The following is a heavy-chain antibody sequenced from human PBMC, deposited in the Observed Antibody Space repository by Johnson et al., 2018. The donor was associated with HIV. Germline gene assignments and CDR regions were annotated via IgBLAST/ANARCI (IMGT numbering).Heavy chain of an antibody. J-gene: IGHJ3*02. CDR3: ARDPLVGAGGAFDI. V-gene: IGHV3-30*19. CDR1: GLILSGYG. CDR2: ISYDGSNK. Sequence: QVQLVESGGGVVQPGTSLRLSCEASGLILSGYGLHWVRQAPGKGLEWVAVISYDGSNKYYADSVKGRFTISRDNSKNTLFLQMNSLRAEDTAVYYCARDPLVGAGGAFDIWCQGTMVTVSS. D-gene: IGHD1-26*01.